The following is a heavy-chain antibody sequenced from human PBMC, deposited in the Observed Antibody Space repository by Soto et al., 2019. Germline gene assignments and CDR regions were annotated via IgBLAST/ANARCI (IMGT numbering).Heavy chain of an antibody. D-gene: IGHD6-13*01. J-gene: IGHJ6*03. CDR2: ISAYNGNT. CDR3: ARSHHSSSWYGYYYYYMDV. CDR1: GYTFTSYG. Sequence: ASVKVSCKASGYTFTSYGISWVRQAPGQGLEWMGWISAYNGNTNYAQKLQGRVTMTTDTSTSTAYMELRSLRSDDTAVYYCARSHHSSSWYGYYYYYMDVWGKGTTVTVSS. V-gene: IGHV1-18*01.